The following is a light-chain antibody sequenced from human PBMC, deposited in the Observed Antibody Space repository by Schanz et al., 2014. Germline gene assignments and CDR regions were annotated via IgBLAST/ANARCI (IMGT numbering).Light chain of an antibody. CDR1: TNYGGSYNL. J-gene: IGLJ2*01. V-gene: IGLV2-14*02. CDR2: EGS. Sequence: QSALTQPASVSGSPGQSITISCTATTNYGGSYNLVSWYQQHPGKAPKLMIYEGSKRPSGVPDRFSGSKSGNTASMTISGLQAEDEADYYCSSYAGNNKLLFGGGTKVTVL. CDR3: SSYAGNNKLL.